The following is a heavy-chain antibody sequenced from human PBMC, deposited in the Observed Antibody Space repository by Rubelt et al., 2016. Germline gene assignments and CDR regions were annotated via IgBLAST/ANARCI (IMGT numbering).Heavy chain of an antibody. J-gene: IGHJ3*02. CDR2: VTGGSFYI. V-gene: IGHV3-21*01. Sequence: EAQLVESGGGLVKPGGSLRLSCAASGFAFSNYNMNWVRQAPGKGLELVSSVTGGSFYIYYAGSVKGRYTMSRENAKNALYRQMNSLGVEDTAGYFCARARSASHADGFDIWGQGTMVTVSS. CDR3: ARARSASHADGFDI. CDR1: GFAFSNYN.